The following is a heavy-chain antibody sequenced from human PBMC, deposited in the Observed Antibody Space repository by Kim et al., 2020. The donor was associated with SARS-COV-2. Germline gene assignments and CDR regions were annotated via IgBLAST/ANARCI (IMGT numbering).Heavy chain of an antibody. Sequence: SETLSLTCTVSGASISSSSYYWDWIRQSPGKGLECIASVYYIGTSYYNPSLESRATISVDTSKNQFSLNLRSVTAADTSVYYCARRASSWSFDSWGQGALVTVSS. V-gene: IGHV4-39*01. CDR1: GASISSSSYY. CDR2: VYYIGTS. CDR3: ARRASSWSFDS. J-gene: IGHJ4*02.